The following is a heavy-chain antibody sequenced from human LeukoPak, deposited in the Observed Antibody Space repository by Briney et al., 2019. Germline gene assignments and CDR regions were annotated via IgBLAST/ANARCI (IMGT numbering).Heavy chain of an antibody. CDR3: ARGRLGGSGSYYNVLDY. J-gene: IGHJ4*02. D-gene: IGHD3-10*01. Sequence: KPSETLSLTCTVSGVYISGYYWSWLRQPPRKGLEWVGYIYYRWSTNYSPSLRSRVTISLDTSKNQFSLKLSSVTAADTAVYYCARGRLGGSGSYYNVLDYWGQGTLVTVSS. CDR2: IYYRWST. V-gene: IGHV4-59*01. CDR1: GVYISGYY.